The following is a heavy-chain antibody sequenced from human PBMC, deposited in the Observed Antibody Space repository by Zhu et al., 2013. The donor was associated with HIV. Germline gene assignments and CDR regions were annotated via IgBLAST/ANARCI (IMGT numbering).Heavy chain of an antibody. Sequence: VQLVESGGVLVQPGRSLRLSCTASGFTFGDYAVSWFRQAPGKGLEWVGFIRNKAYGGTTEYAASVKGRFTISRDDSKNIAHLQMNSLKTEDTAVYYCTTDWVGDGDYTEDYWGQGTLVTVSS. J-gene: IGHJ4*02. CDR2: IRNKAYGGTT. V-gene: IGHV3-49*03. CDR1: GFTFGDYA. D-gene: IGHD4-17*01. CDR3: TTDWVGDGDYTEDY.